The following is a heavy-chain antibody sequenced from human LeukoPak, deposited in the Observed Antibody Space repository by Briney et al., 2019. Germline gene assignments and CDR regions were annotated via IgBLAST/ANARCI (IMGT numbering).Heavy chain of an antibody. V-gene: IGHV5-51*01. D-gene: IGHD3-22*01. CDR2: IYPGDSDT. CDR3: ASRYYYDSSGYYYDFYFDY. Sequence: GESLKISCKGSGYSFTSYWIGWVRQMPGKGLEWMGIIYPGDSDTRYSPSFQGQVTISADKSISTAYLQWSSLKASDTAMYYCASRYYYDSSGYYYDFYFDYWGQGTLVTVSS. CDR1: GYSFTSYW. J-gene: IGHJ4*02.